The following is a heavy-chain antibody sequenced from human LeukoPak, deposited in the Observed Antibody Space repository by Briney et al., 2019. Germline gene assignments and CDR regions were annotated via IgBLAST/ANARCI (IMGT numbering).Heavy chain of an antibody. V-gene: IGHV3-23*01. CDR3: AKDLLGDIVVVAAALAAFDY. CDR1: GFTFSSYA. D-gene: IGHD2-15*01. J-gene: IGHJ4*02. CDR2: ISGSGGST. Sequence: PGGSLRLSCAASGFTFSSYAMSWVRQAPGKGLEWVSAISGSGGSTYYADSVKGRFTISRDNSKNTLYLQMNSLRAEDTAVYYCAKDLLGDIVVVAAALAAFDYWGQGTLVTVSS.